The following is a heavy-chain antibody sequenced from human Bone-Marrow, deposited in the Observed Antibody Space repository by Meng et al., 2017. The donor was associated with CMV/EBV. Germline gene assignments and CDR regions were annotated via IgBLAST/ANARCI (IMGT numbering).Heavy chain of an antibody. CDR2: ISAYNGNT. D-gene: IGHD3-3*01. CDR3: ARANYDFWSGYPDWFDP. V-gene: IGHV1-18*01. CDR1: GYTFTSYG. Sequence: ASVKVSCKASGYTFTSYGISWVRQAPGQGLEWMGWISAYNGNTNYAQKLQGRVTMTTDTSTSTVYMELSSLRSEDTAVYYCARANYDFWSGYPDWFDPWGQGTLVTVSS. J-gene: IGHJ5*02.